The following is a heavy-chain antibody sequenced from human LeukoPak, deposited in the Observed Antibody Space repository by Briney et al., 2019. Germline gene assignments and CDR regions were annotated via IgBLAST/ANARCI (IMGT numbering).Heavy chain of an antibody. D-gene: IGHD3-9*01. V-gene: IGHV1-69*13. J-gene: IGHJ5*02. CDR2: IIPIFDTA. Sequence: ASVKVSCKASGGTFSSYAISWVRQAPGQGLEWMGGIIPIFDTANYAQKFQGRVTITADESTSTAYMELSSLRSEDTAVYYCARGPPLTATILGNWFDPWGQGTLVTVSS. CDR3: ARGPPLTATILGNWFDP. CDR1: GGTFSSYA.